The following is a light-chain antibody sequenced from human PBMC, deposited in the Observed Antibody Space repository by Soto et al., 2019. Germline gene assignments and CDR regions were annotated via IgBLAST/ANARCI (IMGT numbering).Light chain of an antibody. J-gene: IGKJ2*01. Sequence: EIVMTQSPASLSVSTGDGATLSCRASQSVASNVAWYQQKPGQGPRLLIHGASTRAVGVPARFSGSGSGTDFTLTISSLQSEDFAVYYCQQYHTWPPQYTFGQGTKLQIK. CDR1: QSVASN. CDR3: QQYHTWPPQYT. V-gene: IGKV3-15*01. CDR2: GAS.